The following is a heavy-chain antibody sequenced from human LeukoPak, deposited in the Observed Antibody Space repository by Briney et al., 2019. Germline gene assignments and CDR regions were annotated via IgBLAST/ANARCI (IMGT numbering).Heavy chain of an antibody. Sequence: GESLKISCKGSGYSFISYWIGWVRQIPGKGLEWMGTIYPGDSDIRYSPSFQAQVTISADKSISTAYLQWSSLKASDTAMYYCAKSRPGIAAAADYYFDYWGQGTLVTVSS. CDR3: AKSRPGIAAAADYYFDY. CDR1: GYSFISYW. J-gene: IGHJ4*02. D-gene: IGHD6-13*01. V-gene: IGHV5-51*01. CDR2: IYPGDSDI.